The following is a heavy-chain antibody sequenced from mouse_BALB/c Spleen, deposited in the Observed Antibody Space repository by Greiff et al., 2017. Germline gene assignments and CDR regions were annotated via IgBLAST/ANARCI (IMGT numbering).Heavy chain of an antibody. CDR1: GYTFTSYW. CDR3: ARNWAWFAY. CDR2: INPSNGRT. J-gene: IGHJ3*01. D-gene: IGHD4-1*01. Sequence: QVQLQQPGAELVKPGASVKLSCKASGYTFTSYWMHWVKQRPGQGLEWIGEINPSNGRTNYNEKFKSKATLTVDKSSSTAYMQLSSLTSEDSAVYYGARNWAWFAYWGQGTLVTVSA. V-gene: IGHV1S81*02.